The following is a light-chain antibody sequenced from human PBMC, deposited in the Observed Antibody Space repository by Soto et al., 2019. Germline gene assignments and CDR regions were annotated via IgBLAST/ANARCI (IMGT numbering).Light chain of an antibody. CDR2: AAS. Sequence: DIQMTKFPSTLSASVVGRVTITCRASQDIDISLAWFQQRPGEAPKLLIFAASGLESGVPSTFSGSGSGTEFTLTISSVQPDDFATYFCQHYDTSSWKCGQGTKGDIK. V-gene: IGKV1-5*01. J-gene: IGKJ1*01. CDR1: QDIDIS. CDR3: QHYDTSSWK.